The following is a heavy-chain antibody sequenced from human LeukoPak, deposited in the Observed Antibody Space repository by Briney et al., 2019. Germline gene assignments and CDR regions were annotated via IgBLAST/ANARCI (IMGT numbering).Heavy chain of an antibody. D-gene: IGHD2-2*01. Sequence: PGRSLRLSCTASGFTFGDDAMSWVRQAPGKGLEWVSAISSSSSYIYYADSVKGRFTISRDNAKNSLYLQMNSLRAEDTAVYYCARVGGYCDSTTCLAKMDYWGQGTLVTVSS. V-gene: IGHV3-21*01. J-gene: IGHJ4*02. CDR3: ARVGGYCDSTTCLAKMDY. CDR1: GFTFGDDA. CDR2: ISSSSSYI.